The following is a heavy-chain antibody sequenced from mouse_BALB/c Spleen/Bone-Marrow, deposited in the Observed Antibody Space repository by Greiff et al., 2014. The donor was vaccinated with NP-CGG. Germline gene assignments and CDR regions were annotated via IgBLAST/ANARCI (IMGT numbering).Heavy chain of an antibody. CDR1: GFNIKDTY. J-gene: IGHJ3*01. Sequence: EVKLEESGAELVKPGASVKLSCTASGFNIKDTYMHWVKQRPEQGLEWIGRIDPANGNTKYDPKFQGKATMTADTSSNTAYLQLSSLTSEDTAVYYCARNYGYGKSFAYWGQGTLVTVSA. V-gene: IGHV14-3*02. CDR2: IDPANGNT. CDR3: ARNYGYGKSFAY. D-gene: IGHD2-2*01.